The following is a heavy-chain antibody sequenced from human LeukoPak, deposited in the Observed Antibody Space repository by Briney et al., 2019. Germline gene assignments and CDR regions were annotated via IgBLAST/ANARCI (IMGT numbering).Heavy chain of an antibody. J-gene: IGHJ4*02. CDR1: GGSISSYY. Sequence: PSETLSLTCTVSGGSISSYYWSWIRQPAGKGLEWIGRIYTSGSTNYNPSLKSRVTISVDTSKNQFSLKLSSVTAADTAVYYCARDPGYCSGGSCWGYFDYWGQGTLVTVSS. D-gene: IGHD2-15*01. CDR2: IYTSGST. CDR3: ARDPGYCSGGSCWGYFDY. V-gene: IGHV4-4*07.